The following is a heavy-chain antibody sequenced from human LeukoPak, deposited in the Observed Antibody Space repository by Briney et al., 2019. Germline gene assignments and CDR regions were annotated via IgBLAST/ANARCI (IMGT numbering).Heavy chain of an antibody. D-gene: IGHD3-22*01. Sequence: QTGGSLRLSCAASGFTFSSYAMSWVRQAPGKGLEWVSAISGSGGSTYYADSVKGRFTISRDNSKNTLYLQMNSLRAEDTAVYYCAKDVYYYDSSGYSGSYYFDYWGQGTLVTVSS. CDR2: ISGSGGST. CDR1: GFTFSSYA. V-gene: IGHV3-23*01. J-gene: IGHJ4*02. CDR3: AKDVYYYDSSGYSGSYYFDY.